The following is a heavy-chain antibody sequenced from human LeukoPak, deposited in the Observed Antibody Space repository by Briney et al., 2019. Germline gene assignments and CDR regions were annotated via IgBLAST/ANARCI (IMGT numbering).Heavy chain of an antibody. J-gene: IGHJ4*02. V-gene: IGHV4-59*01. CDR1: GGSISSYY. CDR2: IYYGGST. Sequence: SETLSLTCTVSGGSISSYYWSWIRQPPGKGLEWIGYIYYGGSTNYNPSLKSRVTISVDTSKNQFSLKLSSVTAADTAVYYCARGGDDFDYWGQGTLVTVSS. CDR3: ARGGDDFDY. D-gene: IGHD1-26*01.